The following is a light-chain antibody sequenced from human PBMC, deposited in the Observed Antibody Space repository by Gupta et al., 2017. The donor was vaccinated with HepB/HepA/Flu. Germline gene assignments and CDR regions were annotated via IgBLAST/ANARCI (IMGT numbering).Light chain of an antibody. CDR2: QDR. Sequence: SYELTQLPSVSVSPGQTANISCSGDKLGEKYACWYLQKSGQSPVLVIYQDRKRPSGIPERFSCSNSGNTATLTISGTQAMDESDDYCQAWGSSTWVLFGGGTKLTVL. J-gene: IGLJ2*01. V-gene: IGLV3-1*01. CDR1: KLGEKY. CDR3: QAWGSSTWVL.